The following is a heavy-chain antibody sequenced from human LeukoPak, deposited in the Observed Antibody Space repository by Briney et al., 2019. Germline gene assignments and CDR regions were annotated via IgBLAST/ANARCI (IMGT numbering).Heavy chain of an antibody. CDR1: GGSISTSNYY. CDR2: IFYSGST. Sequence: PSETLSLTCTVSGGSISTSNYYWGWIRQPPGKGLEWIGNIFYSGSTYYSPSLKSRVTISVDTSKNQFSLKLSSVTAADTAVYYCARGPTGYSSGWYLVLWGQGTLVTVSS. D-gene: IGHD6-19*01. V-gene: IGHV4-39*07. J-gene: IGHJ4*02. CDR3: ARGPTGYSSGWYLVL.